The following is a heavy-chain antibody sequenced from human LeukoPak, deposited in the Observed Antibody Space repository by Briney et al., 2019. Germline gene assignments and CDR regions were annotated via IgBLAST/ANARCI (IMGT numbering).Heavy chain of an antibody. Sequence: SETLSLTCTVSGGSISSSNYYWGWIRQPPGKGLEWIGSIYYSGSTYYNPSLKSRVTISVDTSKNQFSLKLSSVTAADTAVYYCAGGVGCSGGSCYQPWYNWFDPWGQGTLVTVSS. D-gene: IGHD2-15*01. CDR3: AGGVGCSGGSCYQPWYNWFDP. CDR2: IYYSGST. V-gene: IGHV4-39*07. CDR1: GGSISSSNYY. J-gene: IGHJ5*02.